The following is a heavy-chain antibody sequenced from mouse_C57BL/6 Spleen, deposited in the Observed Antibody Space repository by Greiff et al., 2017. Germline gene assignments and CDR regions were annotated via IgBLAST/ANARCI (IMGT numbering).Heavy chain of an antibody. J-gene: IGHJ2*01. Sequence: EVQVVESGPGMVKPSQSLSLTCTVTGYSITSGYDWHWIRHFPGNKLEWMGYISYSGSTNYNPSLKSRISITHDTSKNHFFLKLNSVTTEDTATYYCASGSFYGFAFDYWGQGTTLTVSS. CDR2: ISYSGST. V-gene: IGHV3-1*01. CDR3: ASGSFYGFAFDY. CDR1: GYSITSGYD. D-gene: IGHD2-9*01.